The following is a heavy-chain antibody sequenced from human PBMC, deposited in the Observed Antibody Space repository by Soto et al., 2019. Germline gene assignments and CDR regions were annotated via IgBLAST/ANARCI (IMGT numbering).Heavy chain of an antibody. CDR3: ANDDYGKNDGESLEM. J-gene: IGHJ3*02. CDR2: ISVYNGKT. Sequence: QVQLVQSGAEVKKPGASVKVSCKASGYTFTSFGITWVRQAPGQGLEWMGWISVYNGKTSYAQKLQGRVTVTRDTSTNTAYMELRSLRSDDTAIYYCANDDYGKNDGESLEMWGQGTVVTVSS. CDR1: GYTFTSFG. D-gene: IGHD4-17*01. V-gene: IGHV1-18*01.